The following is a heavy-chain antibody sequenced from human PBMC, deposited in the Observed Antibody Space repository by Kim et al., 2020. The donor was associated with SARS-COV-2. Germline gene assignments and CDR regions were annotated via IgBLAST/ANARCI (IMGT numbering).Heavy chain of an antibody. CDR2: ISAYNGNT. J-gene: IGHJ6*02. D-gene: IGHD4-17*01. Sequence: ASVKVSCKASGYTFTSYGISWVRQAPGQGLEWMGWISAYNGNTNYAQKLQGRVTMTTDTSTSTAYMELRSLRSDDTAVYYCARVDGDYSIYYYYYYGMDVWGQGTTVTGSS. CDR3: ARVDGDYSIYYYYYYGMDV. CDR1: GYTFTSYG. V-gene: IGHV1-18*01.